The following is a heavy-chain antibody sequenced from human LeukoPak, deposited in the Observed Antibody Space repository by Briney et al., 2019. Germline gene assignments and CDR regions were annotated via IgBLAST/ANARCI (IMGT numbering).Heavy chain of an antibody. J-gene: IGHJ6*02. CDR1: GFTFSSYW. D-gene: IGHD6-13*01. V-gene: IGHV3-7*01. CDR2: IKQDGSEK. CDR3: ARYSSSWSPNYYYGMDV. Sequence: PGGSLRLSCAASGFTFSSYWMSLVRQAPGKGLEWVANIKQDGSEKYYVDSVKGRFTISRDNAKNSLYLQMNSLRAEDTAVYYCARYSSSWSPNYYYGMDVWGQGTTVTVSS.